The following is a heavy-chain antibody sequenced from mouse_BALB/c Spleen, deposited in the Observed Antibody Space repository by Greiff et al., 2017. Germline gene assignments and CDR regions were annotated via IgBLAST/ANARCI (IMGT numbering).Heavy chain of an antibody. CDR1: GFTFSSYA. J-gene: IGHJ3*01. Sequence: EVQLVESGGGLVKPGGSLKLSCAASGFTFSSYAMSWVRQTPEKRLEWVASLSSGGGSTYYPDTVKGRFTISRDNAKNTLYLQMSSLKSEDTAMYYCARWGSSYLAWFAYWGQGTLVTVSA. CDR3: ARWGSSYLAWFAY. V-gene: IGHV5-12-1*01. CDR2: LSSGGGST. D-gene: IGHD1-1*01.